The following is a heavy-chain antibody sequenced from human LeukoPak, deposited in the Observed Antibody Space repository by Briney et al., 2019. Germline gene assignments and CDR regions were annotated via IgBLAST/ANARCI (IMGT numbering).Heavy chain of an antibody. CDR3: ARSLYDILTGYYNVPDAFDI. CDR2: INTNTGNP. CDR1: GYTFTSYA. V-gene: IGHV7-4-1*02. J-gene: IGHJ3*02. D-gene: IGHD3-9*01. Sequence: ASVKVSCKASGYTFTSYAMNWVRQAPGQGLEWMGWINTNTGNPTYAQAFTGRFVFSLDTSVSTAYLQIRSLKAEDTAVYYCARSLYDILTGYYNVPDAFDIWGQGTMVTVSS.